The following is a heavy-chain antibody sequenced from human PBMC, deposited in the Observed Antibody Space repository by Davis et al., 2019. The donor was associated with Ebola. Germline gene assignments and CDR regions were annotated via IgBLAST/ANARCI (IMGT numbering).Heavy chain of an antibody. CDR3: TSSYSSSSVTDY. CDR1: GFTFSGSA. Sequence: GESLKISCAASGFTFSGSAMHWVRQASGKGLEWVGRIRSKANSYATAYAASVKGRFTISRDDSKNTAHLQMNSLKTEDTAVYYCTSSYSSSSVTDYWGQGTLVTVSS. V-gene: IGHV3-73*01. CDR2: IRSKANSYAT. D-gene: IGHD6-6*01. J-gene: IGHJ4*02.